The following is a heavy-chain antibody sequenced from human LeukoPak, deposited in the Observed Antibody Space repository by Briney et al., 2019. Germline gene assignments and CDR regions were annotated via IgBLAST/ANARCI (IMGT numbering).Heavy chain of an antibody. CDR1: GFTFSSYT. J-gene: IGHJ4*02. Sequence: GSLRLSCAASGFTFSSYTINWVRQAPGKGLEWVSSISGSSYYIYYADSVRGRFTISRDNSKNTLYLQMNSLRAEDTAVYYCARGPYSSSYLDYWGQGTLVTVSS. CDR3: ARGPYSSSYLDY. V-gene: IGHV3-21*01. D-gene: IGHD6-13*01. CDR2: ISGSSYYI.